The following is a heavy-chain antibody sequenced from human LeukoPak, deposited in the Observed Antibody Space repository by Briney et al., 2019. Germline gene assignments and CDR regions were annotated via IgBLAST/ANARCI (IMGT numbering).Heavy chain of an antibody. V-gene: IGHV3-74*01. CDR1: GFTFSSYW. D-gene: IGHD3-9*01. CDR3: AKPTYYDILTGYSRGDY. J-gene: IGHJ4*02. CDR2: INSDGSST. Sequence: GGSLRLSCAASGFTFSSYWMHWVRQAPGKGLVWVSRINSDGSSTSYADSVKGRFTISRDNAKNALYLQMNSLRAEDTAVYYCAKPTYYDILTGYSRGDYWGQGTLVTVSS.